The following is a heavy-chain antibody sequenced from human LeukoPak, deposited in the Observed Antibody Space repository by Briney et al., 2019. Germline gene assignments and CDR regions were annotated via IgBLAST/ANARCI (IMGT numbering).Heavy chain of an antibody. D-gene: IGHD2-2*01. V-gene: IGHV3-48*03. CDR2: ISSSGSTI. J-gene: IGHJ4*02. Sequence: HPGGSLRLSCAASGFTFSSYEMNWVRQAPGKGLEWVSYISSSGSTIYYADSVKGRFTISRDNAKNSLYLQVNSLRAEDTAVYYCARVFSEYQLLPHYFDYWGQGTLVTVSS. CDR3: ARVFSEYQLLPHYFDY. CDR1: GFTFSSYE.